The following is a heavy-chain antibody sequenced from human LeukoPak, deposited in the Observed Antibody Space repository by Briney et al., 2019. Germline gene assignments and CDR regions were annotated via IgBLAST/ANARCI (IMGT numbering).Heavy chain of an antibody. CDR1: GYTFTSYG. CDR2: ISAYNGNT. J-gene: IGHJ6*02. CDR3: ATGEVPAAIWGYYYCMDV. V-gene: IGHV1-18*01. Sequence: ASVKVSCKASGYTFTSYGISWVRQAPGQGLEWMGWISAYNGNTNYAQKLQGRVTMTEDTSTDTAYMELSSLRSEDTAVYYCATGEVPAAIWGYYYCMDVWGQGTTVTVSS. D-gene: IGHD2-2*01.